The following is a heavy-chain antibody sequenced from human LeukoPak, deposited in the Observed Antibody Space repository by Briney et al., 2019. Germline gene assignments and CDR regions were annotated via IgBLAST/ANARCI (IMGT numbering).Heavy chain of an antibody. D-gene: IGHD6-19*01. Sequence: GGSLRLSCAASGFTFSSYEMNWVRQAPGKGLEWVSYISSSGSTIYYADSVKGRFTISRDNAKNSLYLQMNSLRAEDTAVYYCASFIAAGTVSGFVYWGQGTLVTVSS. V-gene: IGHV3-48*03. J-gene: IGHJ4*02. CDR3: ASFIAAGTVSGFVY. CDR2: ISSSGSTI. CDR1: GFTFSSYE.